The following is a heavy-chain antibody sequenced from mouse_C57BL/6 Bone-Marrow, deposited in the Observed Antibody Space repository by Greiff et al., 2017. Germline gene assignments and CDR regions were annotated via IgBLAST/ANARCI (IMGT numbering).Heavy chain of an antibody. CDR3: AGTHTQLSPYYYAMDY. V-gene: IGHV2-2*01. CDR2: IWSGGST. J-gene: IGHJ4*01. Sequence: QVHVKQSGPGLVQPSQSLSITCTVSGFSLTSYGVHWVRQSPGKGLEWLGVIWSGGSTDYNAAFISRLSISKDNSKSQVFFKMNSLQADDTAIYYGAGTHTQLSPYYYAMDYWGQGTSVTVSS. D-gene: IGHD3-2*02. CDR1: GFSLTSYG.